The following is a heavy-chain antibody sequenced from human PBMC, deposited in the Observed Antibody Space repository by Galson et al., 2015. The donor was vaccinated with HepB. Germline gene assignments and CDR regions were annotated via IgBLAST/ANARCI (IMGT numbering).Heavy chain of an antibody. Sequence: SVKVSCKASGYTFTSYGISWVRQAPGQGLEWMGWISAYNGNTNYAQKLQGRVTITADESTSTAYMELSSLRSEDTAVYYCASRGGGYCSGGSCYTDYFDYWGQGTLVTVSS. CDR3: ASRGGGYCSGGSCYTDYFDY. J-gene: IGHJ4*02. V-gene: IGHV1-18*04. D-gene: IGHD2-15*01. CDR2: ISAYNGNT. CDR1: GYTFTSYG.